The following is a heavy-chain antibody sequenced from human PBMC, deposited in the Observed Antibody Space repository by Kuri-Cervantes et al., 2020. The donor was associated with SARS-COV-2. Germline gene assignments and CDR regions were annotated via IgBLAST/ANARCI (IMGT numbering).Heavy chain of an antibody. V-gene: IGHV1-69*13. J-gene: IGHJ6*02. CDR1: GGIFSSSV. D-gene: IGHD3-9*01. CDR3: ASAPYYDFLTGHFSSEVLYGMDG. Sequence: SVKVSCKASGGIFSSSVISWVRQAPGQGLEWMGGIIPIFATANYAQQFQGRVTITADQSTSTAYMELCSLRSEDTAVYYCASAPYYDFLTGHFSSEVLYGMDGWGQGTTVTVSS. CDR2: IIPIFATA.